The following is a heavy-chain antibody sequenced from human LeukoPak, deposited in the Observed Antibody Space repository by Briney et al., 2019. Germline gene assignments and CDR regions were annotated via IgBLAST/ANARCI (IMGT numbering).Heavy chain of an antibody. CDR2: ISWNSGSI. V-gene: IGHV3-9*01. CDR1: GFTFDDYA. D-gene: IGHD5-18*01. CDR3: TKVPGNSYHTTDAFDL. J-gene: IGHJ3*01. Sequence: GGSLRLSCAASGFTFDDYAMHWVRQAPGKGLEWVSGISWNSGSIGYADSVKGRFTISRDNAKNSLYLQMNSLRAEDTAVYYCTKVPGNSYHTTDAFDLWGQRTMVTVSS.